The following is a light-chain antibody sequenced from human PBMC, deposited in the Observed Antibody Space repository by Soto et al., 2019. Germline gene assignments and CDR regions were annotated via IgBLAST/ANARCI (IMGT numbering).Light chain of an antibody. Sequence: QSALTQPPSVSGSPGQSVTISCTGTSGDVGTYNRVSWYQQPPGTSPKLMIYEVTNRPSGVPDRFSGSKSGNTASLTISGLGAEDEADYYCSSYTSSTNVVFGGGTKLTVL. J-gene: IGLJ2*01. V-gene: IGLV2-18*02. CDR2: EVT. CDR3: SSYTSSTNVV. CDR1: SGDVGTYNR.